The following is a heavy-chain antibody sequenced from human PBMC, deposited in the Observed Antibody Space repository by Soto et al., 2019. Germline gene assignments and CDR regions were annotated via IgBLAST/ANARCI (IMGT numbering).Heavy chain of an antibody. CDR1: GYTFTNYY. CDR2: INPSGGTT. J-gene: IGHJ5*02. Sequence: QVQLVQSGAEVKKPGASVQVSCKASGYTFTNYYIHWVRQAPGQGLEYMGIINPSGGTTNYAQKFQGRVTLTMDTSTSTVYMEVSSLRSDDTAIYYCARGSGASNDLWGHGTLVIVSS. D-gene: IGHD1-26*01. CDR3: ARGSGASNDL. V-gene: IGHV1-46*01.